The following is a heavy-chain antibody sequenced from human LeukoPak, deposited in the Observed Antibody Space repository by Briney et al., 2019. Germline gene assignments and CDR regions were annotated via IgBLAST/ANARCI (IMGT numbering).Heavy chain of an antibody. Sequence: GGSLRLSCAASGFTFSSYSMNWVRQAPGKGLEWVSSISSSSSYIYYADSVKGRFTISRDNAKNSLYLQMNSLRAEDTAVYYCARDVTTIVGATSAIWGQGTLVTVSS. CDR1: GFTFSSYS. V-gene: IGHV3-21*01. CDR3: ARDVTTIVGATSAI. D-gene: IGHD1-26*01. J-gene: IGHJ4*02. CDR2: ISSSSSYI.